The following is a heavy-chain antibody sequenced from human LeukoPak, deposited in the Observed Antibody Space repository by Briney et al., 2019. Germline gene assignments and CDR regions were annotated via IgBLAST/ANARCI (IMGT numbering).Heavy chain of an antibody. CDR3: ARNIVVVPAARCAFDI. D-gene: IGHD2-2*01. CDR1: GYTFTGYY. J-gene: IGHJ3*02. CDR2: INPNSGGT. Sequence: ASVKVSCKASGYTFTGYYMHWVRQAPGQGLEWMGWINPNSGGTNYAQKFQGRVTMTRDTSISTAYMELSRLRSDDTAVYYCARNIVVVPAARCAFDIWGQGTMVTVSS. V-gene: IGHV1-2*02.